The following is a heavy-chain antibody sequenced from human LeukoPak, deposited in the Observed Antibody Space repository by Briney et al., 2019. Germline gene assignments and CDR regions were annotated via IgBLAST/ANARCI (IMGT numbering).Heavy chain of an antibody. CDR2: ISGSGGST. V-gene: IGHV3-23*01. CDR1: GFTLISYA. J-gene: IGHJ4*02. D-gene: IGHD6-19*01. Sequence: GGSLTLSCVASGFTLISYAMSWVRQPPGKGLEWVSAISGSGGSTYYADSVKGRFTISRDNSKNTLYLQMNSLRAQDTAVYYCAKSSGWYRDYFDYWGQGTLVTVSS. CDR3: AKSSGWYRDYFDY.